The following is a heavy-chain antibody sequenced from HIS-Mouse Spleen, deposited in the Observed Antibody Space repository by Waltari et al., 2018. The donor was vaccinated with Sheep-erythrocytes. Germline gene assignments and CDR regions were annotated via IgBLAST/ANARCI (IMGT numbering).Heavy chain of an antibody. J-gene: IGHJ4*02. CDR1: GGSISSYY. CDR3: ARLELGQFDY. Sequence: QVQLQESGPGLVKPSETLSLTCTVSGGSISSYYWCWLRQPPGKGLEWIGYIYYSGSTSYNPALKSRVTRSVDTSKNQCSLKLSSVTAADTAVYYCARLELGQFDYWGQGTLVTVSS. CDR2: IYYSGST. V-gene: IGHV4-59*08. D-gene: IGHD1-26*01.